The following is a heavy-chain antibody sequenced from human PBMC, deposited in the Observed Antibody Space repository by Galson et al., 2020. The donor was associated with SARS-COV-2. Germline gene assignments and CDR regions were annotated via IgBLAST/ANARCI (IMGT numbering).Heavy chain of an antibody. D-gene: IGHD2-8*01. Sequence: GGSMRLSCAASGFTFSSYAMHWVRQAPGKGLEWVAVISYDGSNKYYADSMKGRFTISRDNSKNTLYLQMNSLRAEDTAVYYCASNGAGNWFDPWGQGTLVTVSS. V-gene: IGHV3-30*04. CDR2: ISYDGSNK. CDR3: ASNGAGNWFDP. J-gene: IGHJ5*02. CDR1: GFTFSSYA.